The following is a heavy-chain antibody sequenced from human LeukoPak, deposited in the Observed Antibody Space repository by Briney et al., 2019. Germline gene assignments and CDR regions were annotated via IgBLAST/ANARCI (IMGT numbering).Heavy chain of an antibody. CDR2: ISWNSGSI. D-gene: IGHD2-2*01. CDR1: GFTFDDYA. J-gene: IGHJ4*02. CDR3: AKALGYCSSTSCYSFDY. Sequence: GGSLRLSCAASGFTFDDYAMHWVRQAPGKGLEWVSGISWNSGSIGYADSVKGRFTISRDNAKNSLYLQMSSLRAEDTALYYCAKALGYCSSTSCYSFDYWGQGTLVTVSS. V-gene: IGHV3-9*01.